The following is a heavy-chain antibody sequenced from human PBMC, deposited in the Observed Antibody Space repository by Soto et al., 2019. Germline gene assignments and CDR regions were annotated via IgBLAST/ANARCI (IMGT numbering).Heavy chain of an antibody. CDR1: GYTFTSYD. D-gene: IGHD3-10*01. CDR2: MNPNSGNT. CDR3: ARVPRITMVRGVQIHNWFDP. J-gene: IGHJ5*02. V-gene: IGHV1-8*01. Sequence: ASVKVSCKASGYTFTSYDINWVRQATGQGLEWTGWMNPNSGNTGYAQKFQGRVTMTRNTSISTAYMELSSLRSEDTAVYYCARVPRITMVRGVQIHNWFDPWGQGTLVTVSS.